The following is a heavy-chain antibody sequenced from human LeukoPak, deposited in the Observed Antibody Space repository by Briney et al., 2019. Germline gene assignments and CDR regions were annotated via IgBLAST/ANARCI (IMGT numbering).Heavy chain of an antibody. V-gene: IGHV1-69*02. CDR2: IIPILGIA. CDR1: GGTFSSYT. J-gene: IGHJ4*02. D-gene: IGHD6-13*01. CDR3: ARPLSPGIAAAAFDY. Sequence: SVKVSCKASGGTFSSYTISWVRQAPGQGLEWMGRIIPILGIANYAQKFQGRVTITADKSTSTASMELSSLRSEDTAVYYCARPLSPGIAAAAFDYWGQGTLVTVSS.